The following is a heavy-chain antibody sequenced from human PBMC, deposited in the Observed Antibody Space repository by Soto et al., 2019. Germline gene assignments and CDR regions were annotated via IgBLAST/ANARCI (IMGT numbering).Heavy chain of an antibody. D-gene: IGHD3-10*01. J-gene: IGHJ4*02. Sequence: SETLSLTCSVSGGSMSEYFWSWIRQSPGKGLEWIGYIYYPGSTDYNPSLKSRVTISVDTSKRQFSLRLTSVTAADTAVYYCARDGYDGSGSPYPAYWGPGTQVTVSS. CDR3: ARDGYDGSGSPYPAY. V-gene: IGHV4-59*01. CDR2: IYYPGST. CDR1: GGSMSEYF.